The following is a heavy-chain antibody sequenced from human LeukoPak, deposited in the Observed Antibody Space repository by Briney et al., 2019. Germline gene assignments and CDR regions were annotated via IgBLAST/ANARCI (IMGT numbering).Heavy chain of an antibody. J-gene: IGHJ4*02. CDR3: ARVEGGGSSGWQPFDY. D-gene: IGHD6-19*01. V-gene: IGHV3-11*06. CDR2: ISSSSSYT. CDR1: GFIFSDCY. Sequence: GGSLRLSCAASGFIFSDCYMSWIRQPPGKGLEWVSCISSSSSYTNYADSVKGRFTISRDNAKNSLYLQTNSLRTEDTAVYYCARVEGGGSSGWQPFDYWGQGALVTVSS.